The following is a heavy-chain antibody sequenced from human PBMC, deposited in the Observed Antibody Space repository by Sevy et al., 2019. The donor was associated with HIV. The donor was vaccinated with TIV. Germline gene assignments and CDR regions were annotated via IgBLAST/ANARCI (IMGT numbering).Heavy chain of an antibody. D-gene: IGHD3-10*01. Sequence: SLRLSCAASGFTFSSYGMHWVRQAPGKGLEWVAVIWYDGSNKYYADSVKGRFTISRDNSKNTLYLQMNSLRAEDTAVYYCARDRVNYYGSGSYYNMNWFDPWGQGTLVTVSS. CDR1: GFTFSSYG. CDR2: IWYDGSNK. V-gene: IGHV3-33*01. J-gene: IGHJ5*02. CDR3: ARDRVNYYGSGSYYNMNWFDP.